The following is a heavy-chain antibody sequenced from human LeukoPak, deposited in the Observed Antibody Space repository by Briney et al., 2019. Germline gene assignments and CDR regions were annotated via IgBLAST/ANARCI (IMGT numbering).Heavy chain of an antibody. CDR3: ARSGYLEWLFYDS. CDR2: IYYTGIA. CDR1: GGSISSYY. V-gene: IGHV4-59*01. D-gene: IGHD3-3*01. J-gene: IGHJ5*01. Sequence: SETLSLTCTVSGGSISSYYWSWIRRPPGKGLEWLGYIYYTGIANYTPSLRSRLAMSVDTSNNQVSLRLRSVTAADTAVYYCARSGYLEWLFYDSWGHGALVTVSS.